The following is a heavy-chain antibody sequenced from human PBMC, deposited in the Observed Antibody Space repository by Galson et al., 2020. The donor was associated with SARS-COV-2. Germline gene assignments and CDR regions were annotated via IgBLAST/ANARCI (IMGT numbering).Heavy chain of an antibody. CDR1: GGTFSSYA. V-gene: IGHV1-69*05. J-gene: IGHJ5*02. Sequence: ASVKVSCKASGGTFSSYAISWVRQAPGQGLEWMGGIIPIFGTANYAQKFQGRVTITTDESTSTAYMELSSLRSEDTAVYYCARVHFGRWLQQNWFDPWGQGTLVTVSS. CDR3: ARVHFGRWLQQNWFDP. D-gene: IGHD3-3*02. CDR2: IIPIFGTA.